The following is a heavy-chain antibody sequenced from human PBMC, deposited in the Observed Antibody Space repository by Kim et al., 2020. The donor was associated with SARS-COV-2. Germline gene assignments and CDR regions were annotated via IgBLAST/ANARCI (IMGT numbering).Heavy chain of an antibody. D-gene: IGHD7-27*01. V-gene: IGHV4-39*01. CDR2: T. CDR3: ARHRTGGYFDY. Sequence: TCTNPSLRMRVTISVTTAKNQFSLKLSSGTAADTAVYYCARHRTGGYFDYWGQGTLVTVSS. J-gene: IGHJ4*02.